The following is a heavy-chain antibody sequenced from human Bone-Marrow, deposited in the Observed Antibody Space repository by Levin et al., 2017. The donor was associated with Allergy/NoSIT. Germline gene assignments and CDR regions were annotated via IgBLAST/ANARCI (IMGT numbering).Heavy chain of an antibody. CDR2: IYSGGST. D-gene: IGHD3-9*01. Sequence: GESLKISCAASGFTVSSNYMSWVRQAPGKGLEWVSVIYSGGSTYYADSVKGRFTISRDNSKNTLYLQMNSLRAEDTAVYYCARSRRRYYDILTGSIPFDYWGQGTLVTVSS. CDR1: GFTVSSNY. CDR3: ARSRRRYYDILTGSIPFDY. J-gene: IGHJ4*02. V-gene: IGHV3-53*01.